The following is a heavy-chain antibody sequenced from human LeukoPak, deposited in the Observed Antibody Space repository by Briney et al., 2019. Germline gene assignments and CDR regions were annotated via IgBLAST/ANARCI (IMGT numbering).Heavy chain of an antibody. D-gene: IGHD3-16*01. CDR3: ARASFDYGSFDY. CDR2: IYHSGST. CDR1: GGSINRSSYY. V-gene: IGHV4-39*02. J-gene: IGHJ4*02. Sequence: NPSETLSLTCTVSGGSINRSSYYWAWIRQPPGKGLEWIGSIYHSGSTYYDPYLKSRVTISLDTPKNHFSLRLTSVTAADTAVYYCARASFDYGSFDYWGQGTVVTVSS.